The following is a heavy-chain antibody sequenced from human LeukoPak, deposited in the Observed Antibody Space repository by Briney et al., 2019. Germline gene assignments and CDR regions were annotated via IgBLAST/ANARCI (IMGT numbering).Heavy chain of an antibody. Sequence: ASVKVSCKVSGYTLTELSMHWVRQAPGKGLEWMGGFDPEDGETIYAQKFQGRVTMTEDTSTDTAYMELSRLRSDDTAVYYCARALRNYDYVWGSYRPWDYWGQGTLVTVSS. D-gene: IGHD3-16*02. V-gene: IGHV1-24*01. J-gene: IGHJ4*02. CDR2: FDPEDGET. CDR3: ARALRNYDYVWGSYRPWDY. CDR1: GYTLTELS.